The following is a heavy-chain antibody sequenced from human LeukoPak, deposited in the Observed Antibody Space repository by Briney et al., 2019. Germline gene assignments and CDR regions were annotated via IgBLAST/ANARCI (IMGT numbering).Heavy chain of an antibody. D-gene: IGHD1-26*01. CDR3: AHRSQVLVGATALYYFDY. Sequence: SGPTLVSPTQTLTLTCTFSGFSLSTSGVGVGWIRQPPGKALEWLTLIYWNDDKRYSPSLKSRLTITKDTSKNQVVLTMTNMDPVDTATYYCAHRSQVLVGATALYYFDYWGQGTLVTVSS. J-gene: IGHJ4*02. V-gene: IGHV2-5*01. CDR1: GFSLSTSGVG. CDR2: IYWNDDK.